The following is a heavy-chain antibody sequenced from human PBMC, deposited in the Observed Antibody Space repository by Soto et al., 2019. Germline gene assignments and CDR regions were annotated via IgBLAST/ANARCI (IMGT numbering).Heavy chain of an antibody. V-gene: IGHV4-31*03. Sequence: QVQLQESGPGLVKPSQTLSLTCTVSGGSISSGGYYWSWIRQHPGKGLEWIGYIYYSGSTYYNPSLKSRVTISVDTSKNQYSLKLSSVTAADTAVYYCARDQRSWYNWFDPWGQGTLVTVSS. D-gene: IGHD6-13*01. CDR3: ARDQRSWYNWFDP. J-gene: IGHJ5*02. CDR2: IYYSGST. CDR1: GGSISSGGYY.